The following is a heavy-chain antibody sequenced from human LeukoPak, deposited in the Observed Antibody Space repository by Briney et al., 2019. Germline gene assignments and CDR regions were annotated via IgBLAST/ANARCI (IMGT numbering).Heavy chain of an antibody. V-gene: IGHV3-23*01. CDR1: GFTFSKYA. Sequence: PGGSLRLSCAASGFTFSKYAMSWVRQAPGKGLEWVSGISGSGGSTYYADSVKGRFIISRDNSKNTLYLQMNSLRAEDTAVYFCAKGGSGSYQYYFDYWGQGTLVTVSS. D-gene: IGHD3-10*01. CDR3: AKGGSGSYQYYFDY. J-gene: IGHJ4*02. CDR2: ISGSGGST.